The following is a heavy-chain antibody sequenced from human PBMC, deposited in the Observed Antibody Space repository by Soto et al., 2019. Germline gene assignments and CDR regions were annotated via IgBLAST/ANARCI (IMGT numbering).Heavy chain of an antibody. V-gene: IGHV4-59*01. Sequence: PSETLSLTCTVSGGSISSYYWSWIRQPPGKGLEWIGYIYYSGSTNYNPSLKSRVTISVDTSKNQFSLKLSSVTAADTAVYYCASSERHGGYYDSSGLYYFDYRGPGTLVNVSS. D-gene: IGHD3-22*01. CDR1: GGSISSYY. CDR3: ASSERHGGYYDSSGLYYFDY. J-gene: IGHJ4*02. CDR2: IYYSGST.